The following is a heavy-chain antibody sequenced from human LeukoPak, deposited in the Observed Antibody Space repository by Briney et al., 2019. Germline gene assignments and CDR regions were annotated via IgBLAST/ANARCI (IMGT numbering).Heavy chain of an antibody. V-gene: IGHV4-4*07. CDR3: AREGGYCNSGYCYISLDY. J-gene: IGHJ4*02. CDR1: GGSLSPYY. D-gene: IGHD2-2*02. CDR2: IYSSGTT. Sequence: PSETLSLTCTISGGSLSPYYWNWIRQPAGKGLEWIGRIYSSGTTNYNPSLRSRVSMSVDTSKNQFSLKLSSVIAADTAVYHCAREGGYCNSGYCYISLDYWGQGALLTVSS.